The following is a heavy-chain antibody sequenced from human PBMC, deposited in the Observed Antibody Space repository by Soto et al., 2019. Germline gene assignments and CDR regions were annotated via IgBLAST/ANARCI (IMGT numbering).Heavy chain of an antibody. Sequence: ASVKVSCKASGYTFTSYGISWVRQAPGQGLEWMGWISAYNGNTNYAQKLQGRVTMTTDTSTSTAYMELRSLRSDDTAVYYCARADSRRGSGYYFFVFDIWGQGTMVTVSS. CDR2: ISAYNGNT. CDR1: GYTFTSYG. D-gene: IGHD3-22*01. CDR3: ARADSRRGSGYYFFVFDI. J-gene: IGHJ3*02. V-gene: IGHV1-18*01.